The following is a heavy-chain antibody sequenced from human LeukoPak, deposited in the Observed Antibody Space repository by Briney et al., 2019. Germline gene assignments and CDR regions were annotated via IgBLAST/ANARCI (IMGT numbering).Heavy chain of an antibody. D-gene: IGHD6-13*01. J-gene: IGHJ4*02. CDR2: INPNSGGT. Sequence: ASVKVTCKASGYTFTGYYMHWLRHAPGQGLEWMGWINPNSGGTNYAQKVHGRVTLTRNTSISTAYVELSSLRSDDTAVYFCARVSSLDYWGQGTLVTVSS. CDR1: GYTFTGYY. CDR3: ARVSSLDY. V-gene: IGHV1-2*02.